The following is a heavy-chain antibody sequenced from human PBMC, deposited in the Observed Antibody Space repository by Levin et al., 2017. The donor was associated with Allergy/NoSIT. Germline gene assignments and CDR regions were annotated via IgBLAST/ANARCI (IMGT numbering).Heavy chain of an antibody. CDR2: ISGNGANT. D-gene: IGHD6-19*01. Sequence: GESLKISCAASGFTFNIYAMTWVRQAPGKGLEWVSSISGNGANTYYADSVKGRFTISRDNSKNTLYLQMNSLGAEDTAVYYCAKDDGGWFASDYWGQGTLVTVSS. V-gene: IGHV3-23*01. J-gene: IGHJ4*02. CDR3: AKDDGGWFASDY. CDR1: GFTFNIYA.